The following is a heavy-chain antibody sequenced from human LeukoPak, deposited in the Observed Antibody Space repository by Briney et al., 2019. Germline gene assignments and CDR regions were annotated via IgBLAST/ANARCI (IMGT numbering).Heavy chain of an antibody. J-gene: IGHJ4*02. CDR3: ARDGPAQMVEFDY. V-gene: IGHV1-2*02. CDR2: IHPNNGDT. D-gene: IGHD3-10*01. Sequence: ASVKVSCTASGYTFSGTGWFLYWLRQAPGQGLECVGWIHPNNGDTMYARKFQDRVAMTRDSSISTAYMELSGLRPDDTAVYYCARDGPAQMVEFDYWGQGTLVTVSS. CDR1: GYTFSGTGWF.